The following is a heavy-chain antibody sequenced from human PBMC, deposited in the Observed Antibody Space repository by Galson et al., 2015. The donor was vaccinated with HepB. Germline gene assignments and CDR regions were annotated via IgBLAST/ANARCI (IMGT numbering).Heavy chain of an antibody. CDR3: ARDVSNYYDTGGYPFDY. J-gene: IGHJ4*02. Sequence: SLRLSCAASGFIFGDHAMHWVRQAPGKGLEWISGMSWNSNDIGYADSVKGRFTISRDNAKNSLFLQMDSLRAEDTAFYYCARDVSNYYDTGGYPFDYWGQGTLVTVSS. D-gene: IGHD3-22*01. CDR1: GFIFGDHA. V-gene: IGHV3-9*01. CDR2: MSWNSNDI.